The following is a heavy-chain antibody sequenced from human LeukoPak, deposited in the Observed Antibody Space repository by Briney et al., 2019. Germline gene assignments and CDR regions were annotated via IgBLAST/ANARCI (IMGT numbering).Heavy chain of an antibody. CDR3: ARLDGSAKATVVTLGAFDI. CDR1: GGSITSSSYY. Sequence: SETLSLTCTVSGGSITSSSYYWGWIRQPPGKGLEWIWSIYYSGSTYYKPSLKSRVTISVDTPKNQFSLKLSSVTAADTAVYYCARLDGSAKATVVTLGAFDIWGQGTMVTVSS. V-gene: IGHV4-39*01. D-gene: IGHD4-23*01. CDR2: IYYSGST. J-gene: IGHJ3*02.